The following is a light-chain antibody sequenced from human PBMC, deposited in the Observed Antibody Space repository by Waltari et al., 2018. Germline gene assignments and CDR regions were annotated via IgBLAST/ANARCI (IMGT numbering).Light chain of an antibody. J-gene: IGLJ3*02. CDR2: DIS. V-gene: IGLV2-14*03. CDR3: SSYTSARTWV. Sequence: QSALTQPASVSGSPGQSITISCTGTSSDAGGYKYVSWHQQHPGKAPNLIIFDISNRPSGVSTRVSGSKSGNTASLTISGLQAEGEAEYFCSSYTSARTWVFGGGTKLTVL. CDR1: SSDAGGYKY.